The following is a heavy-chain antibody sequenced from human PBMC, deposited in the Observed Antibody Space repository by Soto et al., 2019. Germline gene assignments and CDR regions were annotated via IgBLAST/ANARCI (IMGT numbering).Heavy chain of an antibody. CDR3: TKSQSGSYFAAFDI. CDR2: VTGSGVTT. Sequence: VGSLRLSCVVSGDSFDTYVINWVRQAPGKGLEWVSAVTGSGVTTWYAESSKGRVTISRDNSKNTVFLQMNSLTAEDTAVYYCTKSQSGSYFAAFDIWGQGTMVTVSS. CDR1: GDSFDTYV. D-gene: IGHD1-26*01. V-gene: IGHV3-23*01. J-gene: IGHJ3*02.